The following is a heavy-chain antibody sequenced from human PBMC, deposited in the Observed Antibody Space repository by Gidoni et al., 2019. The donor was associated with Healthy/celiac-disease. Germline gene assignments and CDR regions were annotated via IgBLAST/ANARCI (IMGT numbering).Heavy chain of an antibody. CDR3: ARRIPINVLLRSGDAFDI. CDR1: GGSISSSSYY. Sequence: LQESGPGLVKPSETLSLTCTVSGGSISSSSYYWGWIRQPPGKGLEWIGSIYYSGSTYYNPSLKSRVTISVDTSKNQFSLKLSSVTAADTAVYYCARRIPINVLLRSGDAFDIWGQGTMVTVSS. V-gene: IGHV4-39*01. D-gene: IGHD3-10*01. CDR2: IYYSGST. J-gene: IGHJ3*02.